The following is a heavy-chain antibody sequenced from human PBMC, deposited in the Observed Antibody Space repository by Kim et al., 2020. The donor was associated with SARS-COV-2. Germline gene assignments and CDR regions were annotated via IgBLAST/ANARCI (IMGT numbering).Heavy chain of an antibody. Sequence: SVKVSCKASGGTFSSYAISWVRQAPGQGLEWMGGIIPIFGTANYAQKFKGRVTITADKSTSTAYMELSSLRSEDTAVYYCASSITMIVVVIGPYGMDVWGQGTTVTVSS. V-gene: IGHV1-69*06. J-gene: IGHJ6*02. CDR3: ASSITMIVVVIGPYGMDV. CDR1: GGTFSSYA. CDR2: IIPIFGTA. D-gene: IGHD3-22*01.